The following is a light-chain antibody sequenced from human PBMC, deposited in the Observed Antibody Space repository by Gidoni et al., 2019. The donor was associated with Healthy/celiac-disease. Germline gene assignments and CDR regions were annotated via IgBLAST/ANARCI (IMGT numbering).Light chain of an antibody. V-gene: IGLV1-44*01. CDR1: SSNIGSNT. Sequence: QSVLTQPPSASGTPGQRVTISCSGSSSNIGSNTVKWYQQLPGPAPKLLNYSNNQRPSGVPDRFSGSKSGTSASLAISGLQSEDEADYYCAAWDDSSWVFGGGTKLTVL. J-gene: IGLJ3*02. CDR3: AAWDDSSWV. CDR2: SNN.